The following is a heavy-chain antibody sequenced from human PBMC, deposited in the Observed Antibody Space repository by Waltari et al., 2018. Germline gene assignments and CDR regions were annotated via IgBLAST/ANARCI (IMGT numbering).Heavy chain of an antibody. CDR2: INAGNGNT. CDR3: ARAPPFRNFDY. Sequence: QVQPVQSGAEVKKPGASVKVSCKASGYPFTSYAMHWVRQAPGQRLEWMGWINAGNGNTKYSRKFQGRVTITRDTSASTAYMELSSLRSEDTAVYYCARAPPFRNFDYWGQGTLVTVSS. J-gene: IGHJ4*02. V-gene: IGHV1-3*01. CDR1: GYPFTSYA.